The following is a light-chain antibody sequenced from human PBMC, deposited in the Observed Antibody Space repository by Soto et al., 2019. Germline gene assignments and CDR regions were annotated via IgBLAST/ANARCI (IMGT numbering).Light chain of an antibody. Sequence: DIQMTQSPSSLSASVGDRITITCRASESVVGYLNWYQLKPGRVPKSLIYGSKSLQSGIPSRFSGIGSGTDFTLTITSLQPDDFATYYCQQTYDFPWTLGKGTKV. V-gene: IGKV1-39*01. CDR2: GSK. CDR3: QQTYDFPWT. CDR1: ESVVGY. J-gene: IGKJ1*01.